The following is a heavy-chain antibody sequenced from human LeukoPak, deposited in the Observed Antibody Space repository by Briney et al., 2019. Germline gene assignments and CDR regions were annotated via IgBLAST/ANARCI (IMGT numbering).Heavy chain of an antibody. J-gene: IGHJ3*02. D-gene: IGHD2-21*02. V-gene: IGHV4-59*01. CDR2: IYYSGST. CDR3: ARVVVTAVGYNAFDI. Sequence: PSETLSLTCSVSGGSISNYYWGWIRQPPGKGLEWIGYIYYSGSTNYNPSLKSRVTISVDTSKNQFSLKLSSVTAADTAVYYCARVVVTAVGYNAFDIWGQGTMVTVSS. CDR1: GGSISNYY.